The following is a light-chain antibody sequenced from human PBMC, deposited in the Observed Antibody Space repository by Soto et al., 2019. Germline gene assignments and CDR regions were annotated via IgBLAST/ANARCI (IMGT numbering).Light chain of an antibody. CDR1: SSDIGSNY. CDR2: RNN. Sequence: QSVLTQPPSASGTPGQRVTISCSGSSSDIGSNYVYWYQQLPGTAPKLLIYRNNQRPSPVPARVSGSKSRPSASLAISGLRSEDEADYYCAAWDDSLSGRVFGGGTKVTVL. J-gene: IGLJ2*01. CDR3: AAWDDSLSGRV. V-gene: IGLV1-47*01.